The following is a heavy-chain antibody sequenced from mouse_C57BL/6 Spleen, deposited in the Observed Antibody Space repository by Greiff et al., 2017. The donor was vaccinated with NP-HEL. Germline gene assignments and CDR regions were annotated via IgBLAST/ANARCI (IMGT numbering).Heavy chain of an antibody. CDR3: ARSGHYGSYYFDY. CDR2: INPSNGGT. Sequence: QVHVKQPGTELVKPGASVKLSCKASGYTFTSYWMHWVKQRPGQGLEWIGNINPSNGGTNYNEKFKSKATLTVDKSSSTAYMQLSSLTSEDSAVYYCARSGHYGSYYFDYWGQGTTLTVSS. D-gene: IGHD1-1*01. CDR1: GYTFTSYW. V-gene: IGHV1-53*01. J-gene: IGHJ2*01.